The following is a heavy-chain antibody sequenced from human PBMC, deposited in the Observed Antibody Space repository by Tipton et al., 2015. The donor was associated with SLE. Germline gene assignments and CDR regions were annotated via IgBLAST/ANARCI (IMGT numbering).Heavy chain of an antibody. CDR1: GGSINSGSYY. D-gene: IGHD3-16*01. J-gene: IGHJ4*02. CDR2: VYYDGTT. V-gene: IGHV4-39*02. Sequence: TLSLTCTVSGGSINSGSYYWAWIRQPPGKGLEWIGSVYYDGTTHYNSSLNSGVSIAVDTSMNHFSLKVTSVTVADTAIYYWARRLISFWGIIANWDQGVLVTVSS. CDR3: ARRLISFWGIIAN.